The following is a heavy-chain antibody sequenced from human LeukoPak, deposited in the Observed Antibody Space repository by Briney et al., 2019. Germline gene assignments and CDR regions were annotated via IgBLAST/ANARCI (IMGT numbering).Heavy chain of an antibody. CDR2: IYYSGGT. CDR3: ARVHEAFFNWFDP. Sequence: SETLSLTCTVSGGSISSSSYYWGWIRQPPGKRLEWIGRIYYSGGTYHNPSLTVRVAISVDTSKNQFSLKLSSVTAADTAVYYCARVHEAFFNWFDPWGQGTLVTVSS. CDR1: GGSISSSSYY. V-gene: IGHV4-39*07. J-gene: IGHJ5*02.